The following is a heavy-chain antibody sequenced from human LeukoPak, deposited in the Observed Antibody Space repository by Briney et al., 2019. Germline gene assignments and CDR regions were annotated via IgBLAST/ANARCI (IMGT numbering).Heavy chain of an antibody. CDR2: IKQDGSEK. CDR3: ARDPGGYAFDI. V-gene: IGHV3-7*01. CDR1: GFTFSDYY. D-gene: IGHD3-16*01. Sequence: GGSLRLSCAASGFTFSDYYMSWIRQTPGKGLEWVANIKQDGSEKYYVDSVKGRFTISRDNAKNSLYLQMNSLRAEDTAVYYCARDPGGYAFDIWGQGTMVTVSS. J-gene: IGHJ3*02.